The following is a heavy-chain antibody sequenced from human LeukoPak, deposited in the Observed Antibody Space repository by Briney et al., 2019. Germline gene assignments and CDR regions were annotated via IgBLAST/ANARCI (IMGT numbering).Heavy chain of an antibody. J-gene: IGHJ4*02. Sequence: SETLSLTCTVSGGSISSYYWSWIRQPPGKGLEWIGYIYYSGSTNYNPSLKSRVTISVDTSKNQFSLKLSSVTAADTAVYYCASRRIGYSSGGFDYWGQGTLVTVSS. CDR3: ASRRIGYSSGGFDY. CDR2: IYYSGST. D-gene: IGHD5-18*01. CDR1: GGSISSYY. V-gene: IGHV4-59*01.